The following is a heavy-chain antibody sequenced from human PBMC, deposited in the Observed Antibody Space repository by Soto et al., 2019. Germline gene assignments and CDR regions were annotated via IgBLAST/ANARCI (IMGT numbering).Heavy chain of an antibody. V-gene: IGHV3-53*01. CDR3: ARDWNGDKYFDF. J-gene: IGHJ4*02. D-gene: IGHD4-17*01. CDR2: IYSDDNT. CDR1: GITATNGH. Sequence: DVQLVKSGGGLIQPGGSLRLSCAASGITATNGHMSWVRQAPGKGLEWVSVIYSDDNTYYAASVKGRFTISRDTSKNTVYLQINSLRAEDTAVYYCARDWNGDKYFDFWDQGSLVTVSS.